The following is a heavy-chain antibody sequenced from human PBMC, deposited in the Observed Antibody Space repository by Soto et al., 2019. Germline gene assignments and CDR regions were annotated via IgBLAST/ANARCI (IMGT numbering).Heavy chain of an antibody. V-gene: IGHV4-39*01. J-gene: IGHJ4*02. CDR2: IYYSGST. Sequence: PWETLSLTCTVSGGSISSSSYYWGWIRQPPGKGLEWIGSIYYSGSTYYNPSLKSRVTISVDTSKNQFSLKLSSVTAADTAVYYCARREVYGDYGYWGQGTLVTVSS. CDR3: ARREVYGDYGY. D-gene: IGHD4-17*01. CDR1: GGSISSSSYY.